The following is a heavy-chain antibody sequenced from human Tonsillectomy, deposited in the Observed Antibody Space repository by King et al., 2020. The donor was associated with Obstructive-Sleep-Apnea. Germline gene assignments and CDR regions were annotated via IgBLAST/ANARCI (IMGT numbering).Heavy chain of an antibody. CDR3: ARDPLKWWNYDEFDY. J-gene: IGHJ4*02. CDR1: GGSISSSSYY. CDR2: IYYSGST. V-gene: IGHV4-39*07. Sequence: QLQESGPGLVKPSETLSLTCTVSGGSISSSSYYWGWIRQPPGKGLEWIGSIYYSGSTYYNPSLKSRVTISVDTSKNQFSLKLSSVTAADTAVYYCARDPLKWWNYDEFDYWGQGTLVTVSS. D-gene: IGHD1-7*01.